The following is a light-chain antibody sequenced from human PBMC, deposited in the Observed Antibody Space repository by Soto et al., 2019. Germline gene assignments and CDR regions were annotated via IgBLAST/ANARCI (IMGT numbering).Light chain of an antibody. CDR3: NSYTTLSNRV. CDR1: STDIGAYNY. V-gene: IGLV2-14*01. Sequence: QSVLTQPASVSGSPGHSITISCTGTSTDIGAYNYVSWYQQHPGKAPKLLIYEVTNRPSGVSNRFSGSKSGNTASLTISGLQAEDEANYYCNSYTTLSNRVFGTGTKVNVL. J-gene: IGLJ1*01. CDR2: EVT.